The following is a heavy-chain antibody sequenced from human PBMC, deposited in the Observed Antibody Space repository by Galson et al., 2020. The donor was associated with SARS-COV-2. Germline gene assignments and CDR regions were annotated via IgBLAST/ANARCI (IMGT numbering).Heavy chain of an antibody. D-gene: IGHD5-18*01. CDR3: AKVNSYGDAFDI. J-gene: IGHJ3*02. CDR2: ISGSGGST. V-gene: IGHV3-23*01. CDR1: GFTFSSYA. Sequence: GESLKISCAASGFTFSSYAMSWVRQAPGKGLEWVSAISGSGGSTYYADSVKGRFTISRDNSKNTLYLQMNSLRAEDTAVYYCAKVNSYGDAFDIWGQGTMVTVSS.